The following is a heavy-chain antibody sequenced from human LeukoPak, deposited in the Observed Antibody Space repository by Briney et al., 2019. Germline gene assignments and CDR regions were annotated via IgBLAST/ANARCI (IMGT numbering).Heavy chain of an antibody. Sequence: SETLSLTCTVSGGSISSYYWSWIRQPPGKGLEWIGYIYYSGSTNYNPSLKRRVTISVDTSKNQFSLKLSSVTAADTAVYYCARSDYAGTNIDYWGQGTLVTVSS. CDR2: IYYSGST. CDR3: ARSDYAGTNIDY. J-gene: IGHJ4*02. V-gene: IGHV4-59*08. CDR1: GGSISSYY. D-gene: IGHD1-7*01.